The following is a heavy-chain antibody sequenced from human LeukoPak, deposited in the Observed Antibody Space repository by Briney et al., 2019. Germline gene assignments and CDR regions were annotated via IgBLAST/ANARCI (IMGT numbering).Heavy chain of an antibody. V-gene: IGHV3-33*01. CDR2: IWYDGSQK. CDR1: GFTFNTYG. CDR3: ARVGSYENSGSLPFDY. D-gene: IGHD3-22*01. J-gene: IGHJ4*02. Sequence: GRSLRLSCAASGFTFNTYGMHWVRRAAGKELEWVAVIWYDGSQKYYADSVRGRFTISRDNSKNTLYLQMNSLTAEDTAVYYCARVGSYENSGSLPFDYWGQGILVTVSS.